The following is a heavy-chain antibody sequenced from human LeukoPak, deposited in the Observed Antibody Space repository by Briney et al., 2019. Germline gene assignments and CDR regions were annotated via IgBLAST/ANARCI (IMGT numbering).Heavy chain of an antibody. CDR2: IKQDGSEK. CDR1: GFTFSTYW. CDR3: ARASVRQPYDAFDI. J-gene: IGHJ3*02. Sequence: PGGSLRLSCAASGFTFSTYWMNWVRQAPGKGLEWVATIKQDGSEKYYVDSVKGRFTISRDNAENSLYLQMNSLRADDTAVYYCARASVRQPYDAFDIWGQGTMVTVSS. D-gene: IGHD3-10*02. V-gene: IGHV3-7*01.